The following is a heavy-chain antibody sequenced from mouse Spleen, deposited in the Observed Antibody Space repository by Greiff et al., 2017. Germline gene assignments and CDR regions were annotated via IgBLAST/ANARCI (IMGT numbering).Heavy chain of an antibody. CDR1: GYAFSSYW. CDR3: ASANDGWAWFAY. J-gene: IGHJ3*01. D-gene: IGHD2-3*01. CDR2: IYPGDGDT. Sequence: QVQLQQSGAELVKPGASVKISCKASGYAFSSYWMNWVKQRPGKGLEWIGQIYPGDGDTNYNGKFKGKATLTADKSSSTAYMQLSSLTSEDSAVYFCASANDGWAWFAYWGQGTLVTVSA. V-gene: IGHV1-80*01.